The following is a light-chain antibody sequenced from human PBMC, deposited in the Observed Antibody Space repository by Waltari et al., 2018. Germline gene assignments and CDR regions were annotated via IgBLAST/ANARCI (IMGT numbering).Light chain of an antibody. CDR1: QSVSSY. CDR2: DAS. J-gene: IGKJ2*01. V-gene: IGKV3-11*01. Sequence: VLTQSPATLSLSPGERATLSCRASQSVSSYLTWYQQKPGQAPILLIYDASKRATGIPARFSGSGSGTDFTLTISSLEPEDFAVYYCQQRSNWPGTFGQGTKLEI. CDR3: QQRSNWPGT.